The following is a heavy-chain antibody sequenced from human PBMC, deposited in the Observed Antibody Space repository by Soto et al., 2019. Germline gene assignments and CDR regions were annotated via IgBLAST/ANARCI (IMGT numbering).Heavy chain of an antibody. Sequence: ASVKVSCKASGYTFTSYGISWVRQAPGQGLEWMGWISAYNGNTNYAQKLQGRVTMTTDTSTGTAYMELRSLTSEDTAVYYCARDDSGFSGSHYIDYFNYWGQGALVTVSS. V-gene: IGHV1-18*01. CDR2: ISAYNGNT. J-gene: IGHJ4*02. D-gene: IGHD1-26*01. CDR1: GYTFTSYG. CDR3: ARDDSGFSGSHYIDYFNY.